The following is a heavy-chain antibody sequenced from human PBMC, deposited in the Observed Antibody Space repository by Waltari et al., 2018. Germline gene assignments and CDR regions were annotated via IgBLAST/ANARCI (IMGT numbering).Heavy chain of an antibody. CDR2: IIPIFGTA. D-gene: IGHD6-19*01. CDR1: GGTFSSYA. Sequence: QVQLVQSGAAVKKPGSSVKVSCKASGGTFSSYAISWVRQAPGQGLEWMGRIIPIFGTANYAQKFQGRVTITADKSTSTAYMELSSLRSEDTAVYYCARDYGAKQWLARYYFDYWGQGTLVTVSS. CDR3: ARDYGAKQWLARYYFDY. J-gene: IGHJ4*02. V-gene: IGHV1-69*08.